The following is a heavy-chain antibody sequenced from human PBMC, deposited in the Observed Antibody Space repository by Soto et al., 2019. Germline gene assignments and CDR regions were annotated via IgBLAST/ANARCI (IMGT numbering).Heavy chain of an antibody. V-gene: IGHV3-74*01. J-gene: IGHJ4*02. CDR1: GFTFSSYW. CDR3: AVAVAGPTAIGY. Sequence: PGGSLRLSCAASGFTFSSYWMHWVRQAPGKGLVWVSRINSDGSSTSYADSVKGRFTISRDNAENTLYLQMNSLRAEDTAVYYCAVAVAGPTAIGYWGQGTLVTVSS. D-gene: IGHD6-19*01. CDR2: INSDGSST.